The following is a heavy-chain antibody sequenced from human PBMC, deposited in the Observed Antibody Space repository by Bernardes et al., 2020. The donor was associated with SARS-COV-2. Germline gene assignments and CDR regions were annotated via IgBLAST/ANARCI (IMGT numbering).Heavy chain of an antibody. D-gene: IGHD3-3*01. V-gene: IGHV4-59*01. CDR3: ARGSTAYDFWSGYRGMYYFDY. J-gene: IGHJ4*02. Sequence: TLSLTCTVSGGSISSSYWTWIRQPPGKGLEWIGYIFYSGTTNYNPSLNSRVTISVDTSKNQFSLKLNSVTAADTAVYYCARGSTAYDFWSGYRGMYYFDYWGQGTLVTVSS. CDR2: IFYSGTT. CDR1: GGSISSSY.